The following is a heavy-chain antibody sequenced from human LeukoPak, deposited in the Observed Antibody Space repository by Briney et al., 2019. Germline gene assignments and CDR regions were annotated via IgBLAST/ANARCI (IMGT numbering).Heavy chain of an antibody. CDR2: ISGSGGST. J-gene: IGHJ4*02. D-gene: IGHD3-10*01. Sequence: GGSLRLSCAASGFTFSSHAMSWVRQAPGKGLEWVSAISGSGGSTYYADSVKGRFTISRDNSKNTLYLQMNSLRAEDTAVYYCAARSSGSHFDYWGQGNLVTVSS. CDR1: GFTFSSHA. CDR3: AARSSGSHFDY. V-gene: IGHV3-23*01.